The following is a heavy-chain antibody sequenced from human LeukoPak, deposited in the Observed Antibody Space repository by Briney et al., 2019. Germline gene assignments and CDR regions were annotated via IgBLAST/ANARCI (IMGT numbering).Heavy chain of an antibody. D-gene: IGHD6-19*01. Sequence: GASVKVSCKASGYTFTGYYLQWVRQAPGQGLEWMGWINPNSGGTNYAQNFQGRVTVSRDTSISTAYMELSRLRSDDTAVYYCAKESRGWYFDYWGQGTLVTVSS. J-gene: IGHJ4*02. V-gene: IGHV1-2*02. CDR2: INPNSGGT. CDR1: GYTFTGYY. CDR3: AKESRGWYFDY.